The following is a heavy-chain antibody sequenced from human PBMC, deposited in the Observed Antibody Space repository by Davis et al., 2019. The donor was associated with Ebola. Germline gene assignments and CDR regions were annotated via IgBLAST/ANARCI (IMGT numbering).Heavy chain of an antibody. CDR2: ISSSSTYI. CDR3: ARDSPRGMDV. CDR1: GFTFSSYN. J-gene: IGHJ6*02. Sequence: PGGSLRLSCAASGFTFSSYNMNWVRQAPGKGLEWVSSISSSSTYIYYADSVKGRFTISRDNAKNSLYLQMNNLRAEDTAVYYCARDSPRGMDVWGQGTTVTVSS. V-gene: IGHV3-21*01.